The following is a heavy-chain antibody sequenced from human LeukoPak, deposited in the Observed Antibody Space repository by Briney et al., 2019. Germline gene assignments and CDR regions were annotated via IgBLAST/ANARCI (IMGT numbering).Heavy chain of an antibody. V-gene: IGHV4-59*11. CDR2: IYYSGST. D-gene: IGHD2-15*01. CDR1: GGSINSHY. J-gene: IGHJ5*02. CDR3: ARVLGYCSGGSCYSTWFDP. Sequence: PSETLSLACTVSGGSINSHYWIWIRQPPEKGLEWIGYIYYSGSTKYNPSLKSRVTISVDRSKNQFSLKLSSVTAADTAVYYCARVLGYCSGGSCYSTWFDPWGQGTLVTVSS.